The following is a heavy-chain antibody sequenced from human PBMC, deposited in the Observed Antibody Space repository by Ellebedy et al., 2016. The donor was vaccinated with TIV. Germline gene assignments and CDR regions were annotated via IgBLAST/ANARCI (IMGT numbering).Heavy chain of an antibody. D-gene: IGHD4-17*01. CDR3: PKDSTLLRPYGDYHGFCCDY. CDR2: VNSDGSSS. Sequence: PGGSLRLSCAASGCTSRNYWMHWVRHAPGTGLEWVSRVNSDGSSSSYADAVRGRFTISRDNSKNTLYLQMNSLRAEDTAVYYCPKDSTLLRPYGDYHGFCCDYWGQGTLVTVSS. CDR1: GCTSRNYW. V-gene: IGHV3-74*01. J-gene: IGHJ4*02.